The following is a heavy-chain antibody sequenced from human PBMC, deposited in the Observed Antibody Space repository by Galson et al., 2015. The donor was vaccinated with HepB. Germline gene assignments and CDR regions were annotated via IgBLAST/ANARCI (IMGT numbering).Heavy chain of an antibody. Sequence: SLRLSCAGSGFIFADYAMYWVRQPPGKGLEWVSGISWNGATIDFADSVKGRFAISRDNAEKSFYLEMNSLRPEDTALYYCAKGLSLDYDSNSFDDAFDIWGQGTMVTVSS. D-gene: IGHD3-22*01. J-gene: IGHJ3*02. CDR2: ISWNGATI. CDR1: GFIFADYA. V-gene: IGHV3-9*01. CDR3: AKGLSLDYDSNSFDDAFDI.